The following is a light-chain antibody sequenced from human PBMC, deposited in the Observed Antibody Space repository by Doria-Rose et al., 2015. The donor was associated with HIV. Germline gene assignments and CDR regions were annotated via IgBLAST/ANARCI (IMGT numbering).Light chain of an antibody. CDR2: GGS. J-gene: IGKJ1*01. CDR1: QSFSSTY. Sequence: EIVMTQSPGTLSLSPGERATLSCRASQSFSSTYLAWYQQKPGQAPSLLIYGGSTRATGIPDRFSASGSGTDFTLTINRLEPEDFALYYCHQYGTSRTFGQGTKVEI. CDR3: HQYGTSRT. V-gene: IGKV3-20*01.